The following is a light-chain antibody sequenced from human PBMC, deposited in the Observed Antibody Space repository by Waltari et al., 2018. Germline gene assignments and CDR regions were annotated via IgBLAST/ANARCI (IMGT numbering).Light chain of an antibody. Sequence: SYELTQPPSVSVSPGQTASITCSGDTLGNKYASWYQQKPGQPPLLVIYQDATRPSGIPGRFSGSKSGNAATLTISGTQAMDEADYYCQALGRSAWVFGGETKLTVL. V-gene: IGLV3-1*01. CDR1: TLGNKY. CDR3: QALGRSAWV. CDR2: QDA. J-gene: IGLJ3*02.